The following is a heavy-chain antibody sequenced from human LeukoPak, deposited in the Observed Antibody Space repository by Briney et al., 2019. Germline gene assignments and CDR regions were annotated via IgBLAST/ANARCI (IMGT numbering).Heavy chain of an antibody. CDR1: GYTLTDHD. J-gene: IGHJ4*02. CDR2: INPGNGNT. V-gene: IGHV1-3*01. CDR3: ANWAGTPAGYFSGPLDY. Sequence: ASVKVSCKAPGYTLTDHDLHRVRQAPGQRLEWMGWINPGNGNTKYSQKFQGRVTITRDTSASTAYMELSSLTSEDTAVYYCANWAGTPAGYFSGPLDYWGQGTLVTVSS. D-gene: IGHD6-19*01.